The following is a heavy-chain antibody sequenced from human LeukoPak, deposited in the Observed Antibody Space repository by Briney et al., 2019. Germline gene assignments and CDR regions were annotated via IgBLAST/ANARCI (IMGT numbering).Heavy chain of an antibody. CDR2: ISYSGTA. CDR3: ARVSWSPGTSYYYMDV. V-gene: IGHV4-59*01. J-gene: IGHJ6*03. D-gene: IGHD1-1*01. CDR1: GGSISTYY. Sequence: PSETLSLTCTVSGGSISTYYWSWLRQPPGKGLEWIAYISYSGTAKYNPSLKSRVTISVDTSKSQFSLRLSSVTAADTAVYYCARVSWSPGTSYYYMDVWGKGTTATVSS.